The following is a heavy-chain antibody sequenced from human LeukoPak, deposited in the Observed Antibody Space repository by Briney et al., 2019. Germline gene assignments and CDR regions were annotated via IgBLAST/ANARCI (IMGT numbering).Heavy chain of an antibody. CDR1: GFIFDDYG. CDR3: ARAYSSSPSNYYYYYMDV. CDR2: INWNGGST. D-gene: IGHD6-6*01. J-gene: IGHJ6*03. V-gene: IGHV3-20*04. Sequence: GGSLRLSCAASGFIFDDYGMSWVRQAPGKGLEWVSGINWNGGSTGYADSVKGRFTISRDNAKNSLYLQMSSLRAEDTALYYCARAYSSSPSNYYYYYMDVWGKGTTVTVSS.